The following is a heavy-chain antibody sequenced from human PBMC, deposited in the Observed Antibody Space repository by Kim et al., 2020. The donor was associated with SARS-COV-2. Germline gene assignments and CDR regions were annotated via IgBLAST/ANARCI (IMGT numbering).Heavy chain of an antibody. CDR3: ASPLSPSYYYYYGMDV. V-gene: IGHV3-11*04. J-gene: IGHJ6*02. Sequence: DSVKGRFTIPRDNAKNSLYLQMTSLRAEDTAVYYCASPLSPSYYYYYGMDVWGQGTTVTVSS.